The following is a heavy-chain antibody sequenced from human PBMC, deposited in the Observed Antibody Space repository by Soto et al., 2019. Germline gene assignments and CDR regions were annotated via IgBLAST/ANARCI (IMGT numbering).Heavy chain of an antibody. CDR3: ARGSSKVFIIPYGMDF. J-gene: IGHJ6*02. CDR2: IYYSGST. Sequence: XETLSLTCTVSGGSVSSGRYYWSWIRQPPGKGPEWIGYIYYSGSTNYNPSLKSRVTISVDTSKNQFSLKLSSVTAADTAVYYCARGSSKVFIIPYGMDFWGQGTTVTVSS. CDR1: GGSVSSGRYY. D-gene: IGHD2-21*01. V-gene: IGHV4-61*01.